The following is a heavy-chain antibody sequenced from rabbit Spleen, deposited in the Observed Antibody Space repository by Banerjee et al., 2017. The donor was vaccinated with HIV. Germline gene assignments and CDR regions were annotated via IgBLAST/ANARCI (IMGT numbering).Heavy chain of an antibody. Sequence: SLGERGGGLVKHEGYLKLSCTASGISISNTDEMCWDRHAPGKGLESIACISADISDTTYYASWAKGRFTISKTSSTTVTLQMTGLTASDTASYFCARDAGTSFSTYGMDLWGQGTLVTVS. J-gene: IGHJ6*01. D-gene: IGHD8-1*01. CDR1: GISISNTDE. CDR2: ISADISDTT. CDR3: ARDAGTSFSTYGMDL. V-gene: IGHV1S40*01.